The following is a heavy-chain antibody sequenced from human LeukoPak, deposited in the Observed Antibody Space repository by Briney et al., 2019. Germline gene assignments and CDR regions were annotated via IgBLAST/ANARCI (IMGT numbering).Heavy chain of an antibody. V-gene: IGHV3-23*01. CDR1: GFTVSSKY. D-gene: IGHD6-13*01. CDR2: ISGTGGNT. J-gene: IGHJ4*02. CDR3: AKDSASLSSHFAPYFDY. Sequence: GGSLRLSCAASGFTVSSKYMSWVRQAPGKGLEWVSGISGTGGNTHYADSVKGRFTISRDKSRNTVYLQMNSLRAEDTAVYYCAKDSASLSSHFAPYFDYWGQETLVTVSS.